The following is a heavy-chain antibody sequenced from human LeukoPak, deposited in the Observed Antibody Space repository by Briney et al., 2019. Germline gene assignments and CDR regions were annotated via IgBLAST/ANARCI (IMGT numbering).Heavy chain of an antibody. CDR3: AKTLAGWSTVAGFDY. J-gene: IGHJ4*02. CDR1: GFTFSSYA. D-gene: IGHD6-19*01. Sequence: GGSLRLSCEASGFTFSSYAMHWVRQAPGKGLEWVAVISYDGSNKYYADSVKGRFTISRDNSKNTLYLQMNSLRAEDTAVYYCAKTLAGWSTVAGFDYWGQGTLVTVSS. V-gene: IGHV3-30*18. CDR2: ISYDGSNK.